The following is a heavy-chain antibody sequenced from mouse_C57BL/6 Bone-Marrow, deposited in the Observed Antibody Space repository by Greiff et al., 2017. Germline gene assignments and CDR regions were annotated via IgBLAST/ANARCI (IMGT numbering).Heavy chain of an antibody. CDR1: GYTFTIYW. Sequence: QVHVKQPGAELVKPGASVKVSCKASGYTFTIYWMHWVKQRPGQGLEWIGRFHPSDSDTNYNQKFKGKATLTVDKSSSTAYMQLSSLTSEDSAVYYCAIRGYWGQGTTLTVSS. CDR3: AIRGY. V-gene: IGHV1-74*01. J-gene: IGHJ2*01. CDR2: FHPSDSDT.